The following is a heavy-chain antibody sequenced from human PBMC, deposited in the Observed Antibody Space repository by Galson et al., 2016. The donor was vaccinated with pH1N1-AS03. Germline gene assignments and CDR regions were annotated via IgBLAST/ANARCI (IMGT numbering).Heavy chain of an antibody. J-gene: IGHJ4*02. CDR1: GFTISKYG. V-gene: IGHV3-33*01. CDR3: VREDDTSGYYPDS. D-gene: IGHD3-22*01. CDR2: IWNDGGTT. Sequence: SLRLSCAASGFTISKYGMHWVRQAPGKGLEWMAIIWNDGGTTHYADSVKGRFTISRDNSNNTLYLQMNSLRGEDTAVYYCVREDDTSGYYPDSWGRGTLVTVSS.